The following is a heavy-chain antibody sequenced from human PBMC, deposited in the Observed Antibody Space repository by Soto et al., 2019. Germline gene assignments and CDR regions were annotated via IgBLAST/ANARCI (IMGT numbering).Heavy chain of an antibody. CDR2: FDPEDGET. V-gene: IGHV1-24*01. Sequence: VASVKVSCKVSGYTLTELSMHWVRQAPGKGLEWMGGFDPEDGETIYAQKFQGRVTMTEDTSTDTAYMELSSLRSEDTAVYYCARFIAAAGGYYYYYGMDVWGQGTTVTVSS. CDR1: GYTLTELS. CDR3: ARFIAAAGGYYYYYGMDV. D-gene: IGHD6-13*01. J-gene: IGHJ6*02.